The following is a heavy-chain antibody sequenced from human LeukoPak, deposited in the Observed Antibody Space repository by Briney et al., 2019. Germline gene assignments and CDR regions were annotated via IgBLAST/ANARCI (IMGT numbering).Heavy chain of an antibody. J-gene: IGHJ4*02. CDR3: TTGRLTGGY. CDR1: GFTFSRYW. CDR2: IKSKTDGGTT. Sequence: GGSLILSCAASGFTFSRYWLSWVRQAPGKRPEWVGRIKSKTDGGTTDYVAPVKGRFTISRDDSKNTVYLQMNSLKIEDTAVYYCTTGRLTGGYWGQGTLVTVSS. D-gene: IGHD3-9*01. V-gene: IGHV3-15*01.